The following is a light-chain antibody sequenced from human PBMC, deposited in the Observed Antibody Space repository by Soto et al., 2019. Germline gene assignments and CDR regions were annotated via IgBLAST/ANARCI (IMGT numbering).Light chain of an antibody. CDR2: AAS. CDR1: QGISNY. V-gene: IGKV1-27*01. Sequence: DIQMTQSPSSLSASVGDRVTITCRASQGISNYLAWYQQKPRKVPKTLIYAASTLQSGVPSRFSASGSGTDFTLTIRSLQPEDVATYYCQKYNSAPWTFGQGTKVEIK. CDR3: QKYNSAPWT. J-gene: IGKJ1*01.